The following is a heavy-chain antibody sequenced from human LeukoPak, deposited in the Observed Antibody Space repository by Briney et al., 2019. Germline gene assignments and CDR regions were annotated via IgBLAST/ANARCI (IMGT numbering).Heavy chain of an antibody. Sequence: SETLSLTCTVSGGSIGNYYWNWIRQPAGKGLEWIGRISTSGTTNYHPSLKSRVTLSLDTSKNQFSLNLMSVTAADTAIYFCARRHPYYYGSGTYSREDWGQGTLVTVSS. D-gene: IGHD3-10*01. CDR1: GGSIGNYY. CDR3: ARRHPYYYGSGTYSRED. J-gene: IGHJ4*02. CDR2: ISTSGTT. V-gene: IGHV4-4*07.